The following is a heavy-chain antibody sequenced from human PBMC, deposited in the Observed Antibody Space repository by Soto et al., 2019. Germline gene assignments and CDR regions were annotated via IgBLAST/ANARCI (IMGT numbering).Heavy chain of an antibody. J-gene: IGHJ6*02. V-gene: IGHV3-7*01. CDR1: GFTFSTYW. Sequence: HPGGSLRLSCAASGFTFSTYWMTWVRQTPGKGLEWVANIHQDGNEKYYMDSVKGRFTISRDNAKNSLYLQMTSLRAEDTAVYYCAGGNALDVWGQGTTVTVSS. CDR3: AGGNALDV. CDR2: IHQDGNEK.